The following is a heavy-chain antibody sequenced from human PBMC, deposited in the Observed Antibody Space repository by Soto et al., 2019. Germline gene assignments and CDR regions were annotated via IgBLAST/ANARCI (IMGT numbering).Heavy chain of an antibody. CDR3: AGMPYTSGLRFDP. V-gene: IGHV1-58*01. J-gene: IGHJ5*02. Sequence: ASVKVSCKASGFTFTSSAVQWVRQARGQRLEWIGWIVVGSGNTNYAQKFQERVTITRDMSTSTAYTELSSLRSADTAVYFCAGMPYTSGLRFDPWGPGTLVTVSS. CDR1: GFTFTSSA. CDR2: IVVGSGNT. D-gene: IGHD6-19*01.